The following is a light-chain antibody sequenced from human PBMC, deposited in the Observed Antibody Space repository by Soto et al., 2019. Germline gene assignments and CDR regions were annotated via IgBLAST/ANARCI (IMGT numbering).Light chain of an antibody. V-gene: IGKV3-20*01. CDR2: GTS. J-gene: IGKJ1*01. CDR3: QQYGSSSWT. CDR1: QSVSSSY. Sequence: EIVLTQSPGTLSLSPGERATLSCRASQSVSSSYLAWYQQKPGQAPRLLIYGTSSRATVIPDRFSGSGSGTDFTLTISRLEPEDFAVYYCQQYGSSSWTCGQGTKV.